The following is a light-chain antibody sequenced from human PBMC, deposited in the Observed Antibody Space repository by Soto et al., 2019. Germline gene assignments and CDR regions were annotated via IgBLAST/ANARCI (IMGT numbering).Light chain of an antibody. CDR3: LQDYNYPLT. Sequence: AIQMTQSRSSLSASVGDRVTITCRASQGIRNDLGWYQQKPGKEPKLLIYAASSVQRGGPSSFSGSGSGTDFTLPIRSLQPEDSATYYCLQDYNYPLTFGGGTKVDIK. CDR2: AAS. J-gene: IGKJ4*01. V-gene: IGKV1-6*01. CDR1: QGIRND.